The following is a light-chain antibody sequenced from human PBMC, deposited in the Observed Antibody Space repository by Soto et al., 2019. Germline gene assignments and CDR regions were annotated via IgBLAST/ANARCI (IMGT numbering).Light chain of an antibody. Sequence: EDVLKNSPAALSLCPGDRATLSCRASQSLTSYLAWYQQKPGQAPRPLIYDASNRATGIPPRFSGSGSGTDFTLTISRLEPEDFPVYYCHQYGSSPLFGQGTRLEI. J-gene: IGKJ5*01. CDR3: HQYGSSPL. CDR2: DAS. CDR1: QSLTSY. V-gene: IGKV3-20*01.